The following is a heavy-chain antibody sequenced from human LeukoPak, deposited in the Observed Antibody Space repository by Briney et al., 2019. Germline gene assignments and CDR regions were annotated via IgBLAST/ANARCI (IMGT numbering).Heavy chain of an antibody. D-gene: IGHD3-22*01. CDR3: ARGLGGYYDSSGYYYIDY. V-gene: IGHV4-39*07. CDR2: IYYSGST. CDR1: GGSISSSSYY. Sequence: PSETLSLTFTVSGGSISSSSYYWGWIRQPQGKGLEWIGSIYYSGSTYYNPSLKSRVTISVDTSKNQFSLKLSSVTAADTAVYYCARGLGGYYDSSGYYYIDYWGQGTLVTVSS. J-gene: IGHJ4*02.